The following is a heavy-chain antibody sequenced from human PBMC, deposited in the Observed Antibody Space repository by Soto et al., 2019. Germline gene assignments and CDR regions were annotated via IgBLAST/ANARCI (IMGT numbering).Heavy chain of an antibody. CDR3: ARGRPSYCSGGSCYDVVY. CDR1: GYTFTSYY. Sequence: QVQLVQSGAEVKKPGASVKVSCKASGYTFTSYYMHWVRQAPGQGLEWMGIINPSGGSTSYAQKFQGRVTMTRDTSTSTVYMELSSLRSEDTAVYYCARGRPSYCSGGSCYDVVYWGQGTLVTVSS. D-gene: IGHD2-15*01. J-gene: IGHJ4*02. CDR2: INPSGGST. V-gene: IGHV1-46*01.